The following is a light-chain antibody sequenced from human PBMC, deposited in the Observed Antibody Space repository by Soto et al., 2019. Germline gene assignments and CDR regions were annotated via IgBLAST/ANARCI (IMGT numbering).Light chain of an antibody. CDR3: SSYTSNSTVI. Sequence: QSALTQPASVSGSPGQSITISCTGTSSDVGGHNYVSWYQQYPGKAPKLMIYDVSNRPSGVSNRFSGSKSGNTASLTISGLQAEDEADYYCSSYTSNSTVIFGGGTKLTVL. V-gene: IGLV2-14*01. CDR2: DVS. CDR1: SSDVGGHNY. J-gene: IGLJ2*01.